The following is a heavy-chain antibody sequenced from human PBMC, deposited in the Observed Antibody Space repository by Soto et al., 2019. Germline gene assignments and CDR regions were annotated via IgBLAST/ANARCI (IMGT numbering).Heavy chain of an antibody. CDR2: IIPIFGTA. V-gene: IGHV1-69*01. CDR3: ARVTAAGTWSHREYYGMDV. CDR1: GGTFSSYA. Sequence: QVQLVQSGAEVKKPGSSVKVSCKASGGTFSSYAISWVRQAPGQGLEWMGGIIPIFGTANYAQKFQGRVTITEDEATSTAYMELSSLRSEDTAVYYCARVTAAGTWSHREYYGMDVWGQGTTVTVSS. D-gene: IGHD6-13*01. J-gene: IGHJ6*02.